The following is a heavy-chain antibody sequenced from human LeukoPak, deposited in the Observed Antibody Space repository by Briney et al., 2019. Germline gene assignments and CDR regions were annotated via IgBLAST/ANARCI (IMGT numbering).Heavy chain of an antibody. V-gene: IGHV3-7*01. D-gene: IGHD3-3*01. CDR3: ASGFLDDFWSGHF. CDR1: GFTLSSFW. Sequence: GGSLRLSCAASGFTLSSFWMTWVRQAPGNGLEGVANINQDGSEKYYVDSVKGRFTISRDNAMKSLYLQMNSLRAEDTAVYYCASGFLDDFWSGHFWGQGTLVTVSS. J-gene: IGHJ4*02. CDR2: INQDGSEK.